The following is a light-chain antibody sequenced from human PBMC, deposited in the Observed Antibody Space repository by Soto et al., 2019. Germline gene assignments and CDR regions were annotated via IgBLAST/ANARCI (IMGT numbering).Light chain of an antibody. Sequence: EIVMTQSPASLSVSPGDGVTLSCRANQSVASNVAWYQQKPGQGPRLLIHGASTRAVGVPARFSGSGSGTDFTLTISSLQSGDFAVYYCQQYHNWPPQYTFGQGTKLQIK. CDR1: QSVASN. CDR2: GAS. CDR3: QQYHNWPPQYT. J-gene: IGKJ2*01. V-gene: IGKV3-15*01.